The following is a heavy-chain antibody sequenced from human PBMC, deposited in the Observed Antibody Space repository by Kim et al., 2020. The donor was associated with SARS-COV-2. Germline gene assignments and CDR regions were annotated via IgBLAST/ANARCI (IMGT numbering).Heavy chain of an antibody. J-gene: IGHJ3*02. CDR3: ARVWSSSGRGAFDI. CDR2: IIPIFGTA. V-gene: IGHV1-69*13. CDR1: GGTFSSYA. D-gene: IGHD6-19*01. Sequence: SVKVSCKASGGTFSSYAISWVRQAPGQGLEWMGGIIPIFGTANYAQKFQGRVTITADESTSTAYMELSSLRSEDTAVYYCARVWSSSGRGAFDIWGQGTMVTVSS.